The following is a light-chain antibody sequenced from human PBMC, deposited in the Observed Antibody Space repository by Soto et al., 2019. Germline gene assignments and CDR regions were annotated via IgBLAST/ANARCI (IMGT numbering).Light chain of an antibody. Sequence: QSVLTQPASVSGSPGQSITISCTGTSSDVGGHNYVSLYQDHPGKAPQLIIYEVSNRPSGVSNRFSGSKSGNTASLTISGLQAEDEADYYCRSYAGSDKYVFGTGTKVTVL. V-gene: IGLV2-14*01. CDR3: RSYAGSDKYV. J-gene: IGLJ1*01. CDR1: SSDVGGHNY. CDR2: EVS.